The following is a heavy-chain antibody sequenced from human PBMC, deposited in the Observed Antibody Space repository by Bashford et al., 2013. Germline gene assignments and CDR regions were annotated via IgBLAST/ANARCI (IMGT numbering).Heavy chain of an antibody. CDR1: GFSLSTSGVG. V-gene: IGHV2-5*02. D-gene: IGHD3-10*01. CDR3: AHRLYVWFGGAFDY. Sequence: SGPTLVKPTQTLTLTCTFSGFSLSTSGVGVGWIRQPPGKALEWLALIYWDDDKRYSPSLKSRLTITKDTSKNQVVLTMTNMDPVDTATYYCAHRLYVWFGGAFDYWGQGTLVTVSS. J-gene: IGHJ4*02. CDR2: IYWDDDK.